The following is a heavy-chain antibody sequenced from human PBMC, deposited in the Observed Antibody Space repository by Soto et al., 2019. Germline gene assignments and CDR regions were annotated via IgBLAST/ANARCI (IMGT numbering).Heavy chain of an antibody. CDR2: MNPNSGNT. Sequence: ASVQVSCKASGYTFTSYDINWVRQATGQGLEWMGWMNPNSGNTGYAQKFQGRVTMTRNTSISTAYMELSSLRSEDTAVYYCASSLDFWSGYYYYYMDVWGKGTTVTVSS. J-gene: IGHJ6*03. CDR3: ASSLDFWSGYYYYYMDV. CDR1: GYTFTSYD. V-gene: IGHV1-8*01. D-gene: IGHD3-3*01.